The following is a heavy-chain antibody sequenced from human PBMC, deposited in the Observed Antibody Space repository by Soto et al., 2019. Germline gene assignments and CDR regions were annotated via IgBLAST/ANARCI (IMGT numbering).Heavy chain of an antibody. V-gene: IGHV3-33*01. D-gene: IGHD3-16*02. J-gene: IGHJ4*02. CDR3: ARDRRLRLGELSLVY. Sequence: QVQLVESGGGVVQPGRSLRLSCAASGFTFSSYGMHWVRQAPGKGLEWVAVIWYDGSNKYYADSVKGRFTISRDNSXNTLYLQMNSLRAEDTAVYYCARDRRLRLGELSLVYWGQGTLVTVSS. CDR1: GFTFSSYG. CDR2: IWYDGSNK.